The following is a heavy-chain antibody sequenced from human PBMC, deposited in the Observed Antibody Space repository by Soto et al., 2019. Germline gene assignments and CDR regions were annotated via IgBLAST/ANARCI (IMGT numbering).Heavy chain of an antibody. D-gene: IGHD2-2*02. Sequence: QVQLVQSGAEVKKPGASVKVSCKASGYTFTSYDINWVRQATGQGLEWMGWMYPNSGNTGYAQKFQGRVTMTRNTSISTAYMELSSLRSEDTAVYYCARRADCSSTSCYRTYYYYGMDVWGQGTTVTVSS. J-gene: IGHJ6*02. CDR3: ARRADCSSTSCYRTYYYYGMDV. CDR2: MYPNSGNT. CDR1: GYTFTSYD. V-gene: IGHV1-8*01.